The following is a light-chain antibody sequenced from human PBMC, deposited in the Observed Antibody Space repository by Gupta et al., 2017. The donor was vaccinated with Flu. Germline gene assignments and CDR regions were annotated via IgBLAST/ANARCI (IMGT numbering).Light chain of an antibody. CDR3: QTWGTGFWV. V-gene: IGLV4-69*01. J-gene: IGLJ3*02. Sequence: SGVTSYAIAWHQLQPEKGPRFLMRVYGDGSHAKGDGIPDRFSGSSSGPDRHLTISSLQTEDEGDYYCQTWGTGFWVFGGGTKLTVL. CDR1: SGVTSYA. CDR2: VYGDGSH.